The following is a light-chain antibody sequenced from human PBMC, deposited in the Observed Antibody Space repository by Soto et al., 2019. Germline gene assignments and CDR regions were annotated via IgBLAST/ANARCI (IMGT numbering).Light chain of an antibody. CDR1: QTVARN. V-gene: IGKV3-15*01. J-gene: IGKJ2*01. CDR2: GAS. Sequence: EILMTQSPATLSVSPGERATLSCRASQTVARNLAWYQQKPGQAPRLLIHGASTRATGVSARFSGSGSGTEFTLTISSLQSEDFAVYSCQQYHNWPPPYTFGQGTKLQIK. CDR3: QQYHNWPPPYT.